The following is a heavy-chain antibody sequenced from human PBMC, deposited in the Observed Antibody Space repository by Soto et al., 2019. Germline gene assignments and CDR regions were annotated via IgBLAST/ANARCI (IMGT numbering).Heavy chain of an antibody. CDR3: ARSYCADSVRCNWFDP. J-gene: IGHJ5*02. D-gene: IGHD2-8*02. V-gene: IGHV4-59*01. Sequence: QVQLQESGPGLVKSSETLSLTCSVSGDSSSPYYWGWIRQHPGKGLEWIGYINYSGRSNNNPSLKSRLSISVDASKNQVTLKLTSVTAPDTALYYGARSYCADSVRCNWFDPWGQATLVVVSS. CDR1: GDSSSPYY. CDR2: INYSGRS.